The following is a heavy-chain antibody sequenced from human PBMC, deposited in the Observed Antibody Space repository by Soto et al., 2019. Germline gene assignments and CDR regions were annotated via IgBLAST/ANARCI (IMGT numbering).Heavy chain of an antibody. CDR2: IYWDDDK. CDR1: GFSLSTSGVG. J-gene: IGHJ6*02. Sequence: QITLKESGPTLVKPTQTLTLTCTFSGFSLSTSGVGVGWIRQPPGKALEWLALIYWDDDKRYSPSLKSRLTITNDTSKNQVVLTMTNMDPVDTATYYCAHGRQLRYFAWPTAGYYGMDVWGQGTTVTVSS. V-gene: IGHV2-5*02. D-gene: IGHD3-9*01. CDR3: AHGRQLRYFAWPTAGYYGMDV.